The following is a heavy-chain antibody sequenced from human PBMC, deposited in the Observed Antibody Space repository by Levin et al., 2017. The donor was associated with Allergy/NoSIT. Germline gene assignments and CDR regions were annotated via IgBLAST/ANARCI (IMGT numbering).Heavy chain of an antibody. CDR2: VSTSGYIT. V-gene: IGHV3-48*03. D-gene: IGHD1-26*01. CDR3: ARDPAVGADYFDS. J-gene: IGHJ4*02. CDR1: GFSFSNYE. Sequence: LSLTCVASGFSFSNYEMYWVRQAPEKGLEWISYVSTSGYITHYADSVRGRFTISRNNAENSLDLQMNSLRVEDTAVYYCARDPAVGADYFDSWGQGTLVTVSS.